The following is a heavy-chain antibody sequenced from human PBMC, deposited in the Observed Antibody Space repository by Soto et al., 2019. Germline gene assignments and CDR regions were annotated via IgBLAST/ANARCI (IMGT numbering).Heavy chain of an antibody. CDR1: GGSISSGGYH. Sequence: QVQLQESGPGLVKPSQTLSLTCTVSGGSISSGGYHWSWIRQHPGKGLEWIGYIYYSGSTYYNPSLKSRVTISVDTSKNQFSLKLSSVTAADTAVYYCARAPCSGGSCSFDYWGQGTLVTVSS. CDR3: ARAPCSGGSCSFDY. J-gene: IGHJ4*02. V-gene: IGHV4-31*03. D-gene: IGHD2-15*01. CDR2: IYYSGST.